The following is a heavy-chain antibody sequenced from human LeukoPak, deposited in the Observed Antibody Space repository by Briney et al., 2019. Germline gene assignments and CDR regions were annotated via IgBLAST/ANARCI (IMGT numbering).Heavy chain of an antibody. CDR1: GGSISSSSYY. J-gene: IGHJ5*02. CDR2: IYYSGST. Sequence: SETLSLTCTVSGGSISSSSYYWGWIRQSPGKGLEWIANIYYSGSTYYNPSLKGRVTISVDTSKNQFSLKLSSVTAADTAVYYCASYGDYWGNWFDPWGQGTLVTVSS. V-gene: IGHV4-39*07. D-gene: IGHD4-17*01. CDR3: ASYGDYWGNWFDP.